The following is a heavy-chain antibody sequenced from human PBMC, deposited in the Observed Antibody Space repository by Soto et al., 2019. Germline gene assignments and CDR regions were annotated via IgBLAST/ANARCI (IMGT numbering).Heavy chain of an antibody. CDR3: ARLQLGGDRMLNWFDP. CDR2: INVYSGDR. D-gene: IGHD2-21*02. CDR1: GYIFTKYG. V-gene: IGHV1-18*01. J-gene: IGHJ5*02. Sequence: ASVKVSCKAQGYIFTKYGIGWVRQAPGHGLEWMGLINVYSGDRKVAQKFQDRVSMTTDTATDTAYMELKSLRSGDTAVYYCARLQLGGDRMLNWFDPWGQGTLVTVS.